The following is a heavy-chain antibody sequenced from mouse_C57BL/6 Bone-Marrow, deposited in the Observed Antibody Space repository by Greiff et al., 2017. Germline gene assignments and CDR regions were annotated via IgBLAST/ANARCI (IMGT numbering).Heavy chain of an antibody. J-gene: IGHJ3*01. V-gene: IGHV1-50*01. CDR1: GYTFTSYW. D-gene: IGHD1-1*01. CDR3: ARDYYGSSFPWFAY. Sequence: VQLQQPGAELVKPGASVKLSCKASGYTFTSYWMQWVKQRPGQGLEWIGEIDPSDSYPNYNQKFKGKATLNVDTSSSTAYMQLSSLTSEDSAVYYCARDYYGSSFPWFAYWGQGTLVTVSA. CDR2: IDPSDSYP.